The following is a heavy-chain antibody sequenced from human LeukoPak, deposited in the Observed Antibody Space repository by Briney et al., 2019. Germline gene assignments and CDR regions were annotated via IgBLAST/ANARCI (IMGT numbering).Heavy chain of an antibody. CDR2: ISGSGGST. D-gene: IGHD2-2*01. CDR1: GFTFSTYV. CDR3: AKAPRYCSSTSCNYYNAMDV. Sequence: GGSLRLSCAASGFTFSTYVMSWVRQAPGKGLQWVSSISGSGGSTYYADSVKGRFTISRDNSKNTLYLQMNSLRVEDTAVYYCAKAPRYCSSTSCNYYNAMDVWGQGTTVTVSS. J-gene: IGHJ6*02. V-gene: IGHV3-23*01.